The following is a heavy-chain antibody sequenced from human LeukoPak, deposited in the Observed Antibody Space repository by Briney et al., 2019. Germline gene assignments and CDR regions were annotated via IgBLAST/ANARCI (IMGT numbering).Heavy chain of an antibody. Sequence: GGSLRLSCAASGFTFSSYAMSWVRQAPGKGLEWVSAIRGSGGSTYYADSVKGRFTISRDNSKNTLYLQMNSLRAEDTAVYYCAKDVLRFLEWLPGMDYFDYWGQGTLVTVSS. V-gene: IGHV3-23*01. CDR1: GFTFSSYA. J-gene: IGHJ4*02. CDR2: IRGSGGST. CDR3: AKDVLRFLEWLPGMDYFDY. D-gene: IGHD3-3*01.